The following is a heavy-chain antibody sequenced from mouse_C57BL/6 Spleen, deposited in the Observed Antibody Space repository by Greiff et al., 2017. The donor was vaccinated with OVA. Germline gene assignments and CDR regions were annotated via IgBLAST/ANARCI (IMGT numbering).Heavy chain of an antibody. V-gene: IGHV1-50*01. Sequence: VQLQQPGAELVKPGASVKLSCKASGYTFTSYWMQWVKQRPGQGLEWIGEIDPSDSYTNYNQKFKGKATLTVDTSSSTAYMQLSSLTSEDSAVYYCARTSMVTTRFAYWGQGTLVTVSA. J-gene: IGHJ3*01. CDR1: GYTFTSYW. CDR3: ARTSMVTTRFAY. CDR2: IDPSDSYT. D-gene: IGHD2-2*01.